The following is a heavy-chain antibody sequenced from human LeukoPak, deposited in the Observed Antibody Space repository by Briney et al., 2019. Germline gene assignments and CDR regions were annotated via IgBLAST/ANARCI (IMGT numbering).Heavy chain of an antibody. CDR3: ARGNRGYDPGWFDP. D-gene: IGHD5-12*01. V-gene: IGHV4-30-2*01. J-gene: IGHJ5*02. CDR2: IYHSGST. Sequence: TLSLTCAVSGDPISRGGYSWSWIRQPPGKGLEWNWYIYHSGSTYCNPSLKSRVTISVDRSKNQFSLKLSSVTAADTAVYYCARGNRGYDPGWFDPWGQGTLVTVSS. CDR1: GDPISRGGYS.